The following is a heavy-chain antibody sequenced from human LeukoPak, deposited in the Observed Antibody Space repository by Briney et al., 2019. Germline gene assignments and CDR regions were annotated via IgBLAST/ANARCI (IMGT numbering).Heavy chain of an antibody. CDR2: IYYSGST. J-gene: IGHJ5*02. CDR3: ARVGDYNWFDP. Sequence: MASETLSLTCTVSGGSISSSSYYWGWIRQPPGKGLEWIGSIYYSGSTYYNPSLKSRVTISVDTSKNQFSLTLSSVTAADTAVYYCARVGDYNWFDPWGQGTLVTVSS. CDR1: GGSISSSSYY. V-gene: IGHV4-39*07. D-gene: IGHD3-10*01.